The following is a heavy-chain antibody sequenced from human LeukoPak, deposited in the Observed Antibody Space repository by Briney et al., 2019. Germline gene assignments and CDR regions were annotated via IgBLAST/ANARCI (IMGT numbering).Heavy chain of an antibody. V-gene: IGHV4-34*01. D-gene: IGHD1-1*01. J-gene: IGHJ6*02. CDR3: ARTWNPRVQRYYYYGMDV. CDR1: SGSFSGYY. Sequence: RTSETLSLTCAVYSGSFSGYYWSWIRQPPGKGLEWIGEINHSGSTNYNPSLKSRVTISVDTSKNQFSLKLSSVTAADTAVYYCARTWNPRVQRYYYYGMDVWGQGTTVTVSS. CDR2: INHSGST.